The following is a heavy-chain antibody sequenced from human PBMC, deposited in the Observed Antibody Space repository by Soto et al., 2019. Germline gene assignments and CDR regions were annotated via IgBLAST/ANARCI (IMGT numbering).Heavy chain of an antibody. D-gene: IGHD2-15*01. CDR3: ARGVVVAYDAFDI. J-gene: IGHJ3*02. CDR2: IYYSGST. CDR1: GGSISSGGYY. Sequence: QVQLQESGPGLVKPSQTLSLTCTVSGGSISSGGYYWSWIRQHPGKGLESIGYIYYSGSTYYNPSLKSRVTISVDTSKNQFSLKLSSVTAADTAVYYCARGVVVAYDAFDIWGQGTMVTVSS. V-gene: IGHV4-31*03.